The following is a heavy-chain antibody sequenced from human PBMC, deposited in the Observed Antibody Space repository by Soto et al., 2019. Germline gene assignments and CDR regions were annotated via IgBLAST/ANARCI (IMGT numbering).Heavy chain of an antibody. Sequence: QVQLQESGPGLVKPSQTLSLTCTVSGVSMSSGGYYWTWIRQHPGKGLEWIGYTYYSGSTYYNPSLKSRLTISLDTSKNQFSLRLSSVTAADTDVYYCAREEAGAFDIWGQGTMVTVSS. J-gene: IGHJ3*02. D-gene: IGHD3-10*01. CDR1: GVSMSSGGYY. CDR3: AREEAGAFDI. CDR2: TYYSGST. V-gene: IGHV4-31*03.